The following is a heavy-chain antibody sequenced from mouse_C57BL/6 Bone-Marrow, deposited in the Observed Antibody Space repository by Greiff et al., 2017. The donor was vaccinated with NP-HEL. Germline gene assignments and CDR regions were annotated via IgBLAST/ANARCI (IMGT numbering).Heavy chain of an antibody. Sequence: VKLQQPGAELVKPGASVQLSCKASGYTFTTYWMQWVKQRPGQGLEWIGEIDPSDSYTNYNQQFTGKATLTVDTSSSTAYLQLSSLTSEDSAVYYCARKAYYGRSYEFAYWGQGTLVTVSA. CDR2: IDPSDSYT. CDR1: GYTFTTYW. V-gene: IGHV1-50*01. D-gene: IGHD1-1*01. J-gene: IGHJ3*01. CDR3: ARKAYYGRSYEFAY.